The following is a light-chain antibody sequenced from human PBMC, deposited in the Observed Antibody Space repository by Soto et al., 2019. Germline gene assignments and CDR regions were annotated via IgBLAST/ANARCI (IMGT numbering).Light chain of an antibody. CDR3: AAWDDSLSGVV. V-gene: IGLV1-47*01. Sequence: QSVLTQPPSASATPGQRVTLSCSGSSSNIGSNYVYWYQQLPGTAPKLLIYRNDQRPSGVPDRFSGSKSGTSTSLAISGLRSEDEADYYCAAWDDSLSGVVFGGGTKITVL. CDR2: RND. J-gene: IGLJ2*01. CDR1: SSNIGSNY.